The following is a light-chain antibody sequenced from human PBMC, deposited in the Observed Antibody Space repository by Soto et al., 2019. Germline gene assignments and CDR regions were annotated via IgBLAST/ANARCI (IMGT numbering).Light chain of an antibody. CDR1: QDINNY. V-gene: IGKV1-33*01. J-gene: IGKJ4*01. CDR3: QQYDSLPLT. Sequence: DIQMTQSPSSLSASVGDRVTITCRASQDINNYLNWYQQKAGKVPQLLIYDASNLETGDPSRFSGSGSGTDFSFTISSLQPEDIATYYCQQYDSLPLTFGGGTKVEIK. CDR2: DAS.